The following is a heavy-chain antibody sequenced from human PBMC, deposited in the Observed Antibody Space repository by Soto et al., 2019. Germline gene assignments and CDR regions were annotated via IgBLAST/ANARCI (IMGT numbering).Heavy chain of an antibody. Sequence: QVQLVESGGGVVQPGRSRRLSCAASGFSLSRHTMHWVRQAPGEGLEWVALILYDGSKKDYVASVKDRFTVSRDNSKNTPYLQMNSLRFEDTAVYYCARVTVVTAVTPHELRNWYFDLWGRGTLVTVSS. J-gene: IGHJ2*01. V-gene: IGHV3-30-3*01. CDR3: ARVTVVTAVTPHELRNWYFDL. CDR2: ILYDGSKK. D-gene: IGHD2-2*02. CDR1: GFSLSRHT.